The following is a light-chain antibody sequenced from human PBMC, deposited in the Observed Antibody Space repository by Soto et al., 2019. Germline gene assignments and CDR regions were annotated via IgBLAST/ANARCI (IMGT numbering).Light chain of an antibody. V-gene: IGKV3-15*01. CDR2: GQS. CDR1: QRLXSY. Sequence: EIVLAQSPCALPLSPGDRATLSCRASQRLXSYFAWYEQKPGKAPRVLIXGQSTRATVIPARFIGSGSGKEFTLTIISLHSEDFEAYYCQHYNKWPKWTFGQGTKVDIK. CDR3: QHYNKWPKWT. J-gene: IGKJ1*01.